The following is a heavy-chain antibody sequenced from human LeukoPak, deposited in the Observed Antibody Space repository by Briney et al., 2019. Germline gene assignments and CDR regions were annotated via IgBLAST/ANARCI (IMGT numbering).Heavy chain of an antibody. J-gene: IGHJ3*02. CDR3: AKDILSSSWYGRVAFDI. CDR1: GFTFDDYA. CDR2: ISWNSGSI. V-gene: IGHV3-9*01. Sequence: GRSLRLSCAASGFTFDDYAMHWVRQAPGKGLEWVSGISWNSGSIGYADSAKGRFTISRDNAKNSLYLQMNSLRAEDTALYYCAKDILSSSWYGRVAFDIWGQGTMVTVSS. D-gene: IGHD6-13*01.